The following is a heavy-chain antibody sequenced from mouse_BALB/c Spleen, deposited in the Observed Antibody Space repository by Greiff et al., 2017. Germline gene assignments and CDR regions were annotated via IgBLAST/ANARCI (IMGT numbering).Heavy chain of an antibody. CDR1: GFTFSSYA. Sequence: EVQRVESGGGLVKPGGSLKLSCAASGFTFSSYAMSWVRQSPEKRLEWVAEISSGGSYTYYPDTVTGRFTISRDNAKNTLYLEMSSLRSEDTAMYYCARGWLRYAMDYWGQGTSVTVSS. CDR2: ISSGGSYT. J-gene: IGHJ4*01. D-gene: IGHD2-2*01. V-gene: IGHV5-9-4*01. CDR3: ARGWLRYAMDY.